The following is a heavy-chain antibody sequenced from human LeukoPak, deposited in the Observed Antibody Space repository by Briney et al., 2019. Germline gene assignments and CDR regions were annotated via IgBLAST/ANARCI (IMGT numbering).Heavy chain of an antibody. V-gene: IGHV4-38-2*02. CDR3: ARDGRIRFPVTNWIDP. D-gene: IGHD3-3*01. CDR2: IYHSGST. J-gene: IGHJ5*02. CDR1: GYSISSGYY. Sequence: SETLSLTCTVSGYSISSGYYWGWIRQPPGKGLEWIGSIYHSGSTYYNLSLKSRVTISVDTSKNQFSLKLSSVTAADTAVYYCARDGRIRFPVTNWIDPWGQGTLVIVSS.